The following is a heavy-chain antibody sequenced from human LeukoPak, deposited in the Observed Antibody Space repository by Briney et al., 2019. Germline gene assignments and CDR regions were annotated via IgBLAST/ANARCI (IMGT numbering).Heavy chain of an antibody. J-gene: IGHJ4*02. D-gene: IGHD2-2*01. CDR1: XXTFSRFG. V-gene: IGHV3-30*18. Sequence: PGXXXXLSCXXAXXTFSRFGXRWVSQAPGRGMEWLAVIPDDGSYKFYAHSVKGRVTISRDHSKSTLYLHMNSLTAHDTAVYFCAKDLADIVVLPSAHIDSWGQGTLVTVSS. CDR3: AKDLADIVVLPSAHIDS. CDR2: IPDDGSYK.